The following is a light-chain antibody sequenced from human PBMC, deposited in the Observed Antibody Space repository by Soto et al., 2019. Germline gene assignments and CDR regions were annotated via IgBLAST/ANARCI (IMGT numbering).Light chain of an antibody. CDR3: ASWDDSLNGPL. CDR1: NSNIGASND. V-gene: IGLV1-40*01. CDR2: GDN. Sequence: QSVLTQPPSVSGAPGQRVTISCTGGNSNIGASNDVHWYQQIPGTAPKLLIYGDNNRPSGVPDRFSGSKSGTSASLAISGLQSEDEADYYCASWDDSLNGPLFGGGTKVTVL. J-gene: IGLJ3*02.